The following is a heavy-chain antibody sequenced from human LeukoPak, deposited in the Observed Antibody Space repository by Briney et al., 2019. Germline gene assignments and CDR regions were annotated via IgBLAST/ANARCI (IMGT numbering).Heavy chain of an antibody. J-gene: IGHJ4*02. V-gene: IGHV3-7*01. Sequence: PGGSLRLSCAASGFTFSSYWMSWVRQAPGKGLEWVANIKQDGSDKYYVDSVKGRFTISSDNAKNSLYLQMNSLRAEDTAVYYCARDSAVSSFDYWGQGTLVTVSS. CDR1: GFTFSSYW. CDR3: ARDSAVSSFDY. D-gene: IGHD2-8*01. CDR2: IKQDGSDK.